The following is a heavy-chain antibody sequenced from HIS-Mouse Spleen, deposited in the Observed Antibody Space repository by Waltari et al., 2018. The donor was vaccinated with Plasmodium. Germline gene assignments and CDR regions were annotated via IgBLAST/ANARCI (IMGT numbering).Heavy chain of an antibody. Sequence: QVQLVQSGAEVKKPGASVKVSCKASGYTFTGYYMHWVRQAPGQGLEWMGWIKPNSRGTKYAQKVQGRVTMTSETSISTAYMELSRLRSDDTAVYYCARWGVDAFDIWGQGTMVTVSS. CDR2: IKPNSRGT. CDR3: ARWGVDAFDI. CDR1: GYTFTGYY. V-gene: IGHV1-2*02. J-gene: IGHJ3*02. D-gene: IGHD3-16*01.